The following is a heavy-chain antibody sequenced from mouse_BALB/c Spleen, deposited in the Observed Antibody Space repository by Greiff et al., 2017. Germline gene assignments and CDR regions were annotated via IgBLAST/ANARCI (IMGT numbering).Heavy chain of an antibody. D-gene: IGHD3-1*01. CDR1: GYSFTGYY. V-gene: IGHV1S34*01. CDR2: ISCYNGAT. Sequence: LVKTGASVKISCKASGYSFTGYYMHWVKQSHGKSLEWIGYISCYNGATSYNQKFKGKATFTVDTSSSTAYMQFNSLTSEDSAVYYCARRRGSSGYGFAYWGQGTLVTVSA. J-gene: IGHJ3*01. CDR3: ARRRGSSGYGFAY.